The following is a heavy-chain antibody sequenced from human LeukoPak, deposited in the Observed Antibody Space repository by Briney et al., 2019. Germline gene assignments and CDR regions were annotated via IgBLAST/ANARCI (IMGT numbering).Heavy chain of an antibody. Sequence: VASVKVSCKASGYTFTGYYMHWVRQAPGQGLGWMGWLNPNSGVTNYAQKFQGRVTMTRDTSISTAYMELSRLTSDDTAVYYCARDRVQLWFLLSYWGQGTLVTVSS. D-gene: IGHD5-18*01. J-gene: IGHJ4*02. CDR1: GYTFTGYY. CDR2: LNPNSGVT. CDR3: ARDRVQLWFLLSY. V-gene: IGHV1-2*02.